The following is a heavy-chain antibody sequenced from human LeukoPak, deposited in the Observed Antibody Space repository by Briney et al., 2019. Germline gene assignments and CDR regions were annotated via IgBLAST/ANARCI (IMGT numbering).Heavy chain of an antibody. CDR1: GFTFSSYA. Sequence: GGSLRLSCAASGFTFSSYAMHWVRQAPGKGLEWVAVISYDGSNKYYADSVKGRFTISRDNSKNTLYLQMNSLRAEDTAVYYCARDQSGYYPNYYYYYYMDVWGKGTTVTVSS. CDR2: ISYDGSNK. J-gene: IGHJ6*03. V-gene: IGHV3-30*01. D-gene: IGHD3-22*01. CDR3: ARDQSGYYPNYYYYYYMDV.